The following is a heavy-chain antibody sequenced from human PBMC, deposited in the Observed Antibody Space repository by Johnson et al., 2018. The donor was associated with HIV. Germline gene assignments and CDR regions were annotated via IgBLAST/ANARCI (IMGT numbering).Heavy chain of an antibody. CDR1: GFTFSSYA. CDR2: ISGSGGST. CDR3: AKDLGIVGAVHRTFDI. V-gene: IGHV3-23*04. J-gene: IGHJ3*02. Sequence: VQLVESGGGLVQPGGSLRLSCAASGFTFSSYAMSWVRQAPGKGLEWVSAISGSGGSTYYADSVKGRFTISRDNSKNTLYLQMNSLRAEDTAVYFCAKDLGIVGAVHRTFDIWGQGTMVTVSS. D-gene: IGHD1-26*01.